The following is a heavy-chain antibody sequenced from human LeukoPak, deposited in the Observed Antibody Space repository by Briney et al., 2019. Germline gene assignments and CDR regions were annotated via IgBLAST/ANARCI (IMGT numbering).Heavy chain of an antibody. CDR3: ARHTSVAGPFDY. CDR2: IYDSETT. J-gene: IGHJ4*02. Sequence: SETLPFTCTVSGGSISSRSSFWGWIRQPPGKGLDWIGSIYDSETTSYNPSLKSRVTISVDTSKNQFSLKLSSVTAADTAVYYCARHTSVAGPFDYWGQGTLVTVSS. D-gene: IGHD6-19*01. V-gene: IGHV4-39*01. CDR1: GGSISSRSSF.